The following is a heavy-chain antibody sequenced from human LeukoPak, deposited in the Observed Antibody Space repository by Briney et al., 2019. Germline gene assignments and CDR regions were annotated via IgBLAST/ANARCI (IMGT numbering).Heavy chain of an antibody. CDR2: ISAYNGNT. J-gene: IGHJ3*02. V-gene: IGHV1-18*01. CDR3: ARAGDSSGYYLGAFDI. D-gene: IGHD3-22*01. CDR1: GYTFTSYG. Sequence: ASVKVSFKASGYTFTSYGISWVRQAPGQGLEWMGWISAYNGNTNYAQKLQGRVTMTTDTSTSTAYKELRSLRSDDTAVYYCARAGDSSGYYLGAFDIWGQGTMVTVSS.